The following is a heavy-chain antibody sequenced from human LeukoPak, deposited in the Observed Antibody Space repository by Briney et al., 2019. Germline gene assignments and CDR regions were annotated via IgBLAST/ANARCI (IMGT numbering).Heavy chain of an antibody. J-gene: IGHJ4*02. D-gene: IGHD6-13*01. CDR2: IYYSGST. V-gene: IGHV4-39*02. CDR1: GGSISTTGYY. CDR3: ASDKGYSNNYFDY. Sequence: TLSLTCTVSGGSISTTGYYWAWIRQPPGKGLQWIASIYYSGSTYYNSSLKSRVTISVDTSKNQFSLKLSSMTAADTAVYYCASDKGYSNNYFDYWGQGTLVTVSS.